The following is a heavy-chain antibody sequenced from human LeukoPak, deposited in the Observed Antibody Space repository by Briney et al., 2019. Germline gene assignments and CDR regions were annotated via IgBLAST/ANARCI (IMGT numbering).Heavy chain of an antibody. D-gene: IGHD6-19*01. CDR3: ARSSGWSPLVYYFDY. J-gene: IGHJ4*02. Sequence: GRSLRLSCAASGFTFSSYAMHWVRQAPGKGLEWVAVISYDGSNKYYADSVKGRFTISRDNSKNTLYLQMNSLRAEDTAVYYCARSSGWSPLVYYFDYWGQGTLVTVSS. CDR1: GFTFSSYA. CDR2: ISYDGSNK. V-gene: IGHV3-30-3*01.